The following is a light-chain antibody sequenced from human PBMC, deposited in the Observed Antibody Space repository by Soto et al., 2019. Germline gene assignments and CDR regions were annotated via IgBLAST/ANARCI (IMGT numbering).Light chain of an antibody. CDR3: SSSTSSSTL. CDR2: DVS. Sequence: QSALTQPASVSGSPGQSITISCTGTSSDVCGYNYVSWYQQHPGKAPKLMIYDVSNRPSGVSNRFSGSKSGNTASLTISGLQAEDEADYYCSSSTSSSTLFGTGTKLTVL. V-gene: IGLV2-14*01. J-gene: IGLJ1*01. CDR1: SSDVCGYNY.